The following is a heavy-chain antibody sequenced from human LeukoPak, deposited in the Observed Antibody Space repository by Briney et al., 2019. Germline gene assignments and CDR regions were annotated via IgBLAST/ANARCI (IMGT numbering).Heavy chain of an antibody. CDR1: GYTFTGYY. V-gene: IGHV1-2*06. CDR3: ASKLMLKGGAGPIGAFDI. J-gene: IGHJ3*02. D-gene: IGHD1-14*01. Sequence: ASVKVSCKASGYTFTGYYMHWVRQAPGQGLEWMGRINPNSGGTNYAQKFQGRATMTRDTSISTAYMELSRLRSDDTAVYYCASKLMLKGGAGPIGAFDIWAQGTMVTVSS. CDR2: INPNSGGT.